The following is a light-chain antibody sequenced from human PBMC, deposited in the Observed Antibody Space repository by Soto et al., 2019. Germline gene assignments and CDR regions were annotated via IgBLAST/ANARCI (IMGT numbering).Light chain of an antibody. Sequence: DIQMTQSPSSLSASVGDRVTITCRASQSISSYLNWYQQKPGKAPKLLIYAASSLQSGVPLRFSGSGSGTDFTLTISSLQPEDFATYYCQQSYSTLEYTFGQGTKLEIK. CDR1: QSISSY. J-gene: IGKJ2*01. CDR2: AAS. V-gene: IGKV1-39*01. CDR3: QQSYSTLEYT.